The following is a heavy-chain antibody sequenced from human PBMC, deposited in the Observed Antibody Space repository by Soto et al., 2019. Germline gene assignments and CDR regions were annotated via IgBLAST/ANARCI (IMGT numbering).Heavy chain of an antibody. CDR2: IAPVLRST. CDR3: ARATVLSFQADY. Sequence: SVKVSCKAPGATLNYYAIVWVRQAPGRGLEWVGGIAPVLRSTSYALKFQGRVNITADASTSTAFLEMSSLTSADTGTYFCARATVLSFQADYWGQGTLVTVSS. V-gene: IGHV1-69*13. CDR1: GATLNYYA. J-gene: IGHJ4*02.